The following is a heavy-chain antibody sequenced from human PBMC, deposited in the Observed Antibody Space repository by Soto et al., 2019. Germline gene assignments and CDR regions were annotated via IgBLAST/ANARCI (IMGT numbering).Heavy chain of an antibody. Sequence: LRLSCAASGFTYDDYAMHWVRQAPGRGLEWVSGISWNSGKIDYADSVKGRFTISRDNAKNSLYLQMSSLRIEDTALYYCAKALFRYFDYYPMDVWGQGTTVTVSS. CDR3: AKALFRYFDYYPMDV. V-gene: IGHV3-9*01. J-gene: IGHJ6*02. CDR2: ISWNSGKI. CDR1: GFTYDDYA.